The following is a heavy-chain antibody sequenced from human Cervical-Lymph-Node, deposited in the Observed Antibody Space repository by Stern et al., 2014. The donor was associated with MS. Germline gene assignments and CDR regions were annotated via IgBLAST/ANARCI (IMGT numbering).Heavy chain of an antibody. Sequence: QVQLVESGGGVVQPGRSLRLSCAASGFSFSTYGMHWVRQAPGKGLEWVAVIWYDGSEKYYVDSVKGRFTISRDNSKNTLYLQMNSLRVEDTAVYYCARPQKYCSGGSCYDWGFDYWGQGTLVTVSS. CDR3: ARPQKYCSGGSCYDWGFDY. D-gene: IGHD2-15*01. CDR1: GFSFSTYG. V-gene: IGHV3-33*01. CDR2: IWYDGSEK. J-gene: IGHJ4*02.